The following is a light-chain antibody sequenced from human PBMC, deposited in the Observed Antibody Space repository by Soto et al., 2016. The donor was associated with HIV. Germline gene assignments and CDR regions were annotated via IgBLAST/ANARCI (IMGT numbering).Light chain of an antibody. Sequence: SSELTQDPAVSVALGQTVRITCQGDSLRIYYATWYQQKPGQAPVLVMYGRDHRPSWIPDRFSGSSSGNTASLTITGAQAEDEADYYCNSRDTGDNYVVFGGETKLTVL. CDR3: NSRDTGDNYVV. CDR2: GRD. V-gene: IGLV3-19*01. CDR1: SLRIYY. J-gene: IGLJ2*01.